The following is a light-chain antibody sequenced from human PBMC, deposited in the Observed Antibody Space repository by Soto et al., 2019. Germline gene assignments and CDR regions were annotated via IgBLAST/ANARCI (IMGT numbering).Light chain of an antibody. J-gene: IGKJ3*01. Sequence: DIVMTQSPLSLPVTPGEPASISCRSSQSLLHGNGYNYLDWFLQKPGQSPQPLIYLGSNRASGVPDRLSSSGSGTDFILKISRVEAEDVGVYYCMQALQTPRTFGHGTKVDIK. CDR1: QSLLHGNGYNY. V-gene: IGKV2-28*01. CDR3: MQALQTPRT. CDR2: LGS.